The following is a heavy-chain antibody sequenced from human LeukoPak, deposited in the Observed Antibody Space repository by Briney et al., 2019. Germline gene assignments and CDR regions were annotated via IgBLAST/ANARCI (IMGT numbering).Heavy chain of an antibody. CDR3: ASDTVDTAVGIDY. CDR1: GFTFSRHW. CDR2: SNSDGSST. V-gene: IGHV3-74*01. J-gene: IGHJ4*02. D-gene: IGHD5-18*01. Sequence: PGGSLRLSCAASGFTFSRHWMHCVRQAPGKGLVWVSRSNSDGSSTNYADSVKGRFTISRDNAKNTLYLQMNSLRAEDTAVYYCASDTVDTAVGIDYWGQGTLVTVSS.